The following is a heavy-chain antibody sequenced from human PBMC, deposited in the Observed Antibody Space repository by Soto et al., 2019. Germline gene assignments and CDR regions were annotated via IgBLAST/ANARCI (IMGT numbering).Heavy chain of an antibody. CDR3: AKDKSGIAAAGTFWFDP. Sequence: GGSLRLSCAASGFTFSSYAMSWVRQAPGKGLEWVSAISGSGGSTYYADSVKGRFTISRDNSKNTLYLQMNSLRAEDTAVYYCAKDKSGIAAAGTFWFDPWGQGTLVTVSS. CDR1: GFTFSSYA. D-gene: IGHD6-13*01. CDR2: ISGSGGST. V-gene: IGHV3-23*01. J-gene: IGHJ5*02.